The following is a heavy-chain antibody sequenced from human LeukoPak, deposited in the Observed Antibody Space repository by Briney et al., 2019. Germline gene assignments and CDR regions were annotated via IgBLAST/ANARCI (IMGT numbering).Heavy chain of an antibody. CDR1: GGSINSYY. V-gene: IGHV4-4*07. J-gene: IGHJ4*02. D-gene: IGHD4-23*01. CDR3: ARGGKATVVTM. CDR2: IYSSGST. Sequence: SETLSLTCTVSGGSINSYYWSWIRQPAGKGLEWIGRIYSSGSTNYNPSLKGRVSMSVDTSKNQFSLKLTSVTAADTAVYYCARGGKATVVTMWGQGILVTDSS.